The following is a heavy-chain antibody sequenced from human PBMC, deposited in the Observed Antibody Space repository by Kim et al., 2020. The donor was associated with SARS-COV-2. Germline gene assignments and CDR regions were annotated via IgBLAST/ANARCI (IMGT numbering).Heavy chain of an antibody. J-gene: IGHJ4*02. V-gene: IGHV3-21*01. Sequence: YADSVKRRFTISRDNAKNSLYLQMNSLRAEDTAVYYCARDKDSYGSRFDFWGQGTLVTVSS. D-gene: IGHD5-18*01. CDR3: ARDKDSYGSRFDF.